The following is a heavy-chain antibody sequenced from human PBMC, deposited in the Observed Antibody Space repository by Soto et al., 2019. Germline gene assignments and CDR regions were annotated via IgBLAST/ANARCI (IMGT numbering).Heavy chain of an antibody. V-gene: IGHV3-48*01. CDR2: ISSSSSTI. Sequence: EVQLVESGGGLVQPGGSLRLSCAASGFTFSSYSMNWVRQAPGKGLEWVSYISSSSSTICYADSVKGRFTISRDNAKNSLYLQMNSLRAEDTAVYYCARAEGLLNWFDPWGQGTLVTVSS. CDR3: ARAEGLLNWFDP. CDR1: GFTFSSYS. D-gene: IGHD1-26*01. J-gene: IGHJ5*02.